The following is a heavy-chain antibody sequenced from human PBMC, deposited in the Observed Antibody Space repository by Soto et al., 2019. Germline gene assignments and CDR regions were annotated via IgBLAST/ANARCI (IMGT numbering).Heavy chain of an antibody. J-gene: IGHJ4*02. Sequence: ASVKVSCKASGYTFTSYYMHGVRQAPGQGLEWMGIINPSGGSTSYAQKFQGRVTMTRDTSTSTVYMELSSLRSEDTAVYYCARVSSIQLFDYWGQGTLVTVSS. CDR1: GYTFTSYY. D-gene: IGHD5-18*01. V-gene: IGHV1-46*01. CDR2: INPSGGST. CDR3: ARVSSIQLFDY.